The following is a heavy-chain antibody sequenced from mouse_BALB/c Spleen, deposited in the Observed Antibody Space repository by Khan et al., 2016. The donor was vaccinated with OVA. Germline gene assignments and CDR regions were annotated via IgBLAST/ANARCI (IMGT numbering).Heavy chain of an antibody. CDR1: GYIFTSYW. V-gene: IGHV1S132*01. CDR2: IYPGTDNT. CDR3: AREYAWYYFDY. J-gene: IGHJ2*01. Sequence: QVRLQQSGTELVRPGASVKLSCKTSGYIFTSYWIHWVRQRSGQGLDWIARIYPGTDNTYYNEKFNGKASLTADKSSSNAYMHLSSLKSEDSAVYFCAREYAWYYFDYWGQGTTLTVSS. D-gene: IGHD2-10*02.